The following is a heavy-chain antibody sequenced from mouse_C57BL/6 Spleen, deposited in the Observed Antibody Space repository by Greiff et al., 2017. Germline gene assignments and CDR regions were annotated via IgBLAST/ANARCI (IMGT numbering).Heavy chain of an antibody. CDR1: GYTFTSYW. V-gene: IGHV1-69*01. D-gene: IGHD2-12*01. Sequence: QVQLQQPGAELVMPGASVKLSCKASGYTFTSYWMHWVKQRPGQGLEWIGEIDPSDSYTNYNQKFKGKSTLTVDKSSSTAYMQLSSLTSEDSAVYYCARDWVYDVAYWGQGTLVTVSA. J-gene: IGHJ3*01. CDR2: IDPSDSYT. CDR3: ARDWVYDVAY.